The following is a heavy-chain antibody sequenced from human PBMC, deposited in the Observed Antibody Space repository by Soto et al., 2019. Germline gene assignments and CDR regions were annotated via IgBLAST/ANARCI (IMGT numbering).Heavy chain of an antibody. Sequence: ASVKVSCKASGGTFSSYAISWVRQAPGQGLEWMGGIIPIFGTANYAQKFQGRVTITADESTSTAYMELSSLRSEDCSGGNCYFQYGMDVWGQGTTVTVSS. CDR1: GGTFSSYA. V-gene: IGHV1-69*13. CDR3: YFQYGMDV. CDR2: IIPIFGTA. D-gene: IGHD2-15*01. J-gene: IGHJ6*02.